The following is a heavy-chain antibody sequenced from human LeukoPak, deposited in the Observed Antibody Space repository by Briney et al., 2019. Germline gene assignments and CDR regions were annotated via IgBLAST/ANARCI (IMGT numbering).Heavy chain of an antibody. J-gene: IGHJ4*02. Sequence: SETLSLTCTVSGGSISSYYWSWIRQPAGKGLEWIGRIYTSGSTNYNPSLKSRVTMSVDTSKNQLSLKLSSVTAADTAVYYCARDGNDYGDYYYFDYWGQGTLVTVSS. CDR2: IYTSGST. D-gene: IGHD4-17*01. CDR3: ARDGNDYGDYYYFDY. V-gene: IGHV4-4*07. CDR1: GGSISSYY.